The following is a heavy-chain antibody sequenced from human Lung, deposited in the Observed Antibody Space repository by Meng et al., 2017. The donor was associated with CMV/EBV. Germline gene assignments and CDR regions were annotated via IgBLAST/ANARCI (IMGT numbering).Heavy chain of an antibody. Sequence: GGSLRLXCAASGFTFRTYAMSWVRQVPGKGLEWVSSISGSGGTTHYVDSVKGRFTISKDTSRDTLYLQMNSLRAEDTAVYYCAKELHSGWSYYFDYWRQGXLVTVSS. J-gene: IGHJ4*02. D-gene: IGHD6-19*01. V-gene: IGHV3-23*01. CDR1: GFTFRTYA. CDR3: AKELHSGWSYYFDY. CDR2: ISGSGGTT.